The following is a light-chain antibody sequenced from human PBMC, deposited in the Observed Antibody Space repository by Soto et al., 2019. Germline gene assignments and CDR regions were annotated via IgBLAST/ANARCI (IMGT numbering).Light chain of an antibody. CDR1: QTISSW. V-gene: IGKV1-5*03. CDR2: KAS. CDR3: QHFNSYSEA. Sequence: DIQMTQSPSTLSGSVGDRVTITCRARQTISSWLAWYQQKPGKAPKLLIYKASTLKSGVPSRFSGSGSGTAFTLTISSLQPDDFATYYCQHFNSYSEAFGQGTKVELK. J-gene: IGKJ1*01.